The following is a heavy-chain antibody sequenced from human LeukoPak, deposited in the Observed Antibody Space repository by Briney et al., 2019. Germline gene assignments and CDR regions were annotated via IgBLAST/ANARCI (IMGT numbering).Heavy chain of an antibody. CDR2: ISSSSSYI. V-gene: IGHV3-21*01. CDR1: GFTFSSYS. J-gene: IGHJ6*03. CDR3: AKEGLGGGLYMDV. D-gene: IGHD3-10*01. Sequence: GGSLRLSCAASGFTFSSYSMNWVRQAPGKGLEWVSSISSSSSYIYYADSEKGRFTISRDYSKNTLYLQMNSQSGEDAAVYFCAKEGLGGGLYMDVWGKGTTVTVSS.